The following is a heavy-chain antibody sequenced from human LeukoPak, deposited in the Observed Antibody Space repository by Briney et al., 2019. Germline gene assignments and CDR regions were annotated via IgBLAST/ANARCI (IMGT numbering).Heavy chain of an antibody. CDR3: ARVPSGSVPFDP. V-gene: IGHV1-69*13. Sequence: GASVKVSCKASGGTFSSYAISWVRQAPGQGLEWMGGIIPIFGTANYAQKFQGRVTITADESTSTAYMELSSLRSEDTAVYYCARVPSGSVPFDPWGQGALVTVSS. D-gene: IGHD3-10*01. J-gene: IGHJ5*02. CDR1: GGTFSSYA. CDR2: IIPIFGTA.